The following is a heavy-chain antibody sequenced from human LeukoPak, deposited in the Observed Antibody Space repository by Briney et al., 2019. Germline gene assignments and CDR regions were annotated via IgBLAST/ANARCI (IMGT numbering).Heavy chain of an antibody. Sequence: PGGSLRLSCAASGFTFSSYGMHWVRQAPGKGLEWVAVISYDGSNKYYGESVKGRFTISRDNSKNTLYLQMNSLRDEDTAVYYCAISNHDRNPVSVWGQGTLVTVSS. D-gene: IGHD3-22*01. CDR3: AISNHDRNPVSV. CDR1: GFTFSSYG. CDR2: ISYDGSNK. V-gene: IGHV3-30*03. J-gene: IGHJ4*02.